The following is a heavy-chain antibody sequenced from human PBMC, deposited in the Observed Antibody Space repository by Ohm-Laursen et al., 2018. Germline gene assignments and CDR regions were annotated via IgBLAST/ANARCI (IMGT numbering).Heavy chain of an antibody. Sequence: SVKVSCKASGYTFTGYYMHWVRQAPGQGLEWMGWINPHSGDTNYAQKFQGRVTMTRDTSISTAYMQLSSLRSDDTAVYYCARESSGNYNFWFDPWGQGTLVTVSS. CDR1: GYTFTGYY. CDR2: INPHSGDT. D-gene: IGHD1-26*01. CDR3: ARESSGNYNFWFDP. V-gene: IGHV1-2*02. J-gene: IGHJ5*02.